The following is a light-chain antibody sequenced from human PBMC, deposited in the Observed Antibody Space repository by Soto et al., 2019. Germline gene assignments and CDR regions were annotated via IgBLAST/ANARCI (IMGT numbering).Light chain of an antibody. V-gene: IGKV3-11*01. CDR1: QSVSSY. J-gene: IGKJ4*01. CDR2: DAS. Sequence: VLTQSPATLSLSPGERATLSCRASQSVSSYIAWYQQGPGQAPRLLIYDASNRATGIPARFSGTWSGTDFTLTISSLEPEDFAVYYCQQRSHWPRTFGGGTRVEIK. CDR3: QQRSHWPRT.